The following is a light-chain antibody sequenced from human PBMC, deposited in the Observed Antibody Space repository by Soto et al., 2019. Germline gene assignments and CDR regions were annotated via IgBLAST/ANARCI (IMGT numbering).Light chain of an antibody. CDR3: QHYNSYSRT. V-gene: IGKV1-5*01. CDR2: AAS. CDR1: QSICRL. Sequence: GDRVTITCRARQSICRLLAWYQQQPQAATNLLIYAASSLESGAPSMFSGSGSGTEFTLTISSLQPDDFATYCCQHYNSYSRTFGQGTKVDIK. J-gene: IGKJ1*01.